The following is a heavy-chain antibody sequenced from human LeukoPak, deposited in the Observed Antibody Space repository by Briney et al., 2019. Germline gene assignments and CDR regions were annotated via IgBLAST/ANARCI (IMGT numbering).Heavy chain of an antibody. CDR2: INQDGSQT. V-gene: IGHV3-7*01. J-gene: IGHJ4*02. D-gene: IGHD5-12*01. Sequence: GGSLRLSCTTSGFAFSDYWMSWVRQAPGKGLEWLAIINQDGSQTSYADSVRGRFTVSRDNAKNSLYLQMNSLRADDTAVYYCARDSSPRYSGYDWVYWGRGTLVTVSS. CDR3: ARDSSPRYSGYDWVY. CDR1: GFAFSDYW.